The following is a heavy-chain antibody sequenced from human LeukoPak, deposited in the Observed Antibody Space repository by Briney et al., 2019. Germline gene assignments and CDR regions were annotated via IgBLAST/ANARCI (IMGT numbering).Heavy chain of an antibody. Sequence: GGSLRLSCAASGFTFSSYGMHWVRQAPGKGLEWVAVISYDGSNKYYADSVKGRFTISRDNSKNTLYLRMNSLRAEDTAVYYCAKGASVVPAAIGYWGQGTLVTVSS. CDR3: AKGASVVPAAIGY. CDR2: ISYDGSNK. V-gene: IGHV3-30*18. CDR1: GFTFSSYG. D-gene: IGHD2-2*01. J-gene: IGHJ4*02.